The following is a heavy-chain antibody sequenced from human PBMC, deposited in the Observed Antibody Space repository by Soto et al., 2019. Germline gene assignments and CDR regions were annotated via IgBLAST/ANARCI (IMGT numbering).Heavy chain of an antibody. CDR3: ARVPGHKNSRGDF. D-gene: IGHD3-10*01. V-gene: IGHV1-2*02. CDR2: INPKSGDT. Sequence: QVRLVQSGPEVRRPGASVTVSCKASGYTFTHYFIHWVRRAPGQGLEWMGYINPKSGDTHYSQTFRGSVSMTVDTSTDTASVGLSSLKSDDTAVYFCARVPGHKNSRGDFWGQGTPITVSS. J-gene: IGHJ4*02. CDR1: GYTFTHYF.